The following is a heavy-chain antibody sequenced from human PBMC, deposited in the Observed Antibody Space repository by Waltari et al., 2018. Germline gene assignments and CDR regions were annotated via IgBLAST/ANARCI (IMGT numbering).Heavy chain of an antibody. J-gene: IGHJ4*02. CDR1: GYTLTELS. V-gene: IGHV1-24*01. CDR2: FNPEDDET. Sequence: QVQLVQSGAEVKKPGASVKVSCKVYGYTLTELSIDWVRQAPGKGLEWRGTFNPEDDETIFAQKFQGRVTMTEDTSTDTAYMELSSLRSEDTAVYYCATGLSVVVGFDYWGQGTLVTVSS. D-gene: IGHD2-15*01. CDR3: ATGLSVVVGFDY.